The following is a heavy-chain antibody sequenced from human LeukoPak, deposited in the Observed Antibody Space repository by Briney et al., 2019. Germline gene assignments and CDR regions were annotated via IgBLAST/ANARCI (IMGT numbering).Heavy chain of an antibody. J-gene: IGHJ4*02. Sequence: GGSLRLSCAASGFTFDTYRMNWVRQAPGKGLEWVSSISASGSYIYYADSLKGRFTIPRDNAKNSLYLQMNSLRAEDTAVYYCARDSPGTTASDYWDQGTLVTVSS. CDR2: ISASGSYI. D-gene: IGHD1-1*01. CDR1: GFTFDTYR. CDR3: ARDSPGTTASDY. V-gene: IGHV3-21*01.